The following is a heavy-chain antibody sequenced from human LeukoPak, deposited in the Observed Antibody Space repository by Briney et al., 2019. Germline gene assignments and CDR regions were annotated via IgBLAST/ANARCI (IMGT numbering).Heavy chain of an antibody. CDR2: ISGYNAKT. J-gene: IGHJ4*02. D-gene: IGHD1-26*01. CDR1: GYMFSSYY. V-gene: IGHV1-18*01. CDR3: TRTRDYFATTRYFDY. Sequence: GASVKVSCKASGYMFSSYYMTWVRQAPGQGLEWMGWISGYNAKTNYAQKFQGRVTMTTDTSTRTAYLELRSPSSDDTAVYYCTRTRDYFATTRYFDYWGQGTLVTVSS.